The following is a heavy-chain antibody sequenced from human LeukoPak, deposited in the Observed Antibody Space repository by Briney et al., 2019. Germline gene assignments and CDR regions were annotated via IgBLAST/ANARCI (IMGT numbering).Heavy chain of an antibody. CDR2: ITNWNGGST. V-gene: IGHV3-20*04. CDR1: GFTFDDYG. Sequence: GGSLRLSCEASGFTFDDYGISWVRQSTGKGLEWVSAITNWNGGSTGYADSVRGRFTISRDNAKNSLYLQMNSLRAEDTALYYCARCSRSSTDCYSAFDIWGQGTMVTVSS. CDR3: ARCSRSSTDCYSAFDI. D-gene: IGHD2-2*02. J-gene: IGHJ3*02.